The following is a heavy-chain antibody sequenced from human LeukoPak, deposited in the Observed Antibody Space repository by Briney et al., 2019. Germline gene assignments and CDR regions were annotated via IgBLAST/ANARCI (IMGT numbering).Heavy chain of an antibody. V-gene: IGHV3-23*01. Sequence: GGSLRLSCAASGFTFSSYGMSCVRQAPGKGLEWVSAISGGGGSTYYADSGKGRFTIFRDNSKNTLYLQMNSLRAEDTAVYYCAKDRSSSVWSPHRGFDYWGQGTLVTVSS. CDR3: AKDRSSSVWSPHRGFDY. J-gene: IGHJ4*02. CDR2: ISGGGGST. CDR1: GFTFSSYG. D-gene: IGHD6-19*01.